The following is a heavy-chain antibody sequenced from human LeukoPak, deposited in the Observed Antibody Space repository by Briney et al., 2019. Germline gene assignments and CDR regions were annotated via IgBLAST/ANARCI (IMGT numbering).Heavy chain of an antibody. V-gene: IGHV3-21*01. D-gene: IGHD2-15*01. CDR1: GFTFSSYS. CDR2: ISSSSSYI. J-gene: IGHJ6*02. CDR3: ARVSSVAATLWADYYYYGMDV. Sequence: GGSLRLSCAASGFTFSSYSMTWVRQAPGKGLEWVSSISSSSSYIYYADSVKGRFTISRDNAKNSLYLQMNSLRAEDTAVYYCARVSSVAATLWADYYYYGMDVWGQGTTVTVSS.